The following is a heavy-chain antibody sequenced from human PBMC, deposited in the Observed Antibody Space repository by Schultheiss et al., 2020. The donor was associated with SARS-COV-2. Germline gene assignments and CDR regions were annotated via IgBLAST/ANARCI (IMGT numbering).Heavy chain of an antibody. J-gene: IGHJ6*03. D-gene: IGHD3-3*01. CDR1: GYSFTSNW. V-gene: IGHV5-51*01. CDR2: IYPGDSDT. Sequence: GGSLRLSCQGSGYSFTSNWIGWVRQMPGKGLEWMGIIYPGDSDTRYSPSFQGQVTISAAKSISTAYLQWSSLKASDTAMYYCARHRMYYDFWIGYMDVWGKGNAVTVYS. CDR3: ARHRMYYDFWIGYMDV.